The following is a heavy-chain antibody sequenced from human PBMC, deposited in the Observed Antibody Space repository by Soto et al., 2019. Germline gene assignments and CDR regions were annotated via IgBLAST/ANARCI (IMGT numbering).Heavy chain of an antibody. D-gene: IGHD6-13*01. CDR2: ITYDGSDK. CDR1: GFTFSNYG. V-gene: IGHV3-30*18. CDR3: AKDRPLLSSSWYGDGMDV. J-gene: IGHJ6*02. Sequence: EGSLRLSCAASGFTFSNYGMHWVRQAPGKGLEWVAIITYDGSDKYYADSVKGRFTISRGNSKNTLYLQMNSLRAEDTAVYYCAKDRPLLSSSWYGDGMDVWGQGTTVTVSS.